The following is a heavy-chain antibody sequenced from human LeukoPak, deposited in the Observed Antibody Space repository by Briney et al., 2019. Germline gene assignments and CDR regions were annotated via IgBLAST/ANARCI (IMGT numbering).Heavy chain of an antibody. CDR1: GFPFSSYW. CDR3: AREGYLCSSTSCYYFDY. Sequence: GGSLRLSCAASGFPFSSYWMSWVRQAPGKGLEWVANIKEGGSEKYYVDSVKGRFTISRDNAKNSLYLQMNSLRAEDTAVYYCAREGYLCSSTSCYYFDYWGQGTLVTVSS. CDR2: IKEGGSEK. J-gene: IGHJ4*02. V-gene: IGHV3-7*01. D-gene: IGHD2-2*01.